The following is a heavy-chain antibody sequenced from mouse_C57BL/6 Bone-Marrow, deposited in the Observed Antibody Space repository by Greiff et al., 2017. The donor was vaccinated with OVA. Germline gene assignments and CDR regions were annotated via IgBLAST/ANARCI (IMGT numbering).Heavy chain of an antibody. J-gene: IGHJ4*01. V-gene: IGHV1-18*01. D-gene: IGHD1-1*01. CDR1: GYTFTDYN. Sequence: EVKVVESGPELVKPGASVKIPCKASGYTFTDYNMDWVKQSHGKSLEWIGDINPNNGGTIYNQKFKGKATLTVDKSSSTAYMELRSLTSEDTAVYYCARWGITTVRYYAMDYWGQGTSVTVSS. CDR3: ARWGITTVRYYAMDY. CDR2: INPNNGGT.